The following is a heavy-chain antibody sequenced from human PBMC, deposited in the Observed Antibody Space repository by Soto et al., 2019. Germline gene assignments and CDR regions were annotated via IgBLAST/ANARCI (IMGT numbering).Heavy chain of an antibody. D-gene: IGHD3-3*01. CDR3: AKMDDFWSGTTNWFDP. J-gene: IGHJ5*02. Sequence: PGGSLRLSCAASGFTFSSYAMSWVRQAPGEGLEWVSAISGSGGSTYYADSVKGRFTISRDNSKNTLYLQMNSLRAEDTAVYYCAKMDDFWSGTTNWFDPRGQGTLVTVSS. CDR1: GFTFSSYA. CDR2: ISGSGGST. V-gene: IGHV3-23*01.